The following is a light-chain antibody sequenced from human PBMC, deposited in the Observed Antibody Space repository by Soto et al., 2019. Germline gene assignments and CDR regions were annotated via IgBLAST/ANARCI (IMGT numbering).Light chain of an antibody. Sequence: EIVLTQSPGTLSLSPGERATLSCRASQTVTRNYLAWRQQKPGQTPRLLVYGASSRATGIPDRFSGSGSGTDFTLTISRLEPEDFAVYYCQQHGSSPITFGQGTRLEIK. CDR3: QQHGSSPIT. CDR1: QTVTRNY. J-gene: IGKJ5*01. V-gene: IGKV3-20*01. CDR2: GAS.